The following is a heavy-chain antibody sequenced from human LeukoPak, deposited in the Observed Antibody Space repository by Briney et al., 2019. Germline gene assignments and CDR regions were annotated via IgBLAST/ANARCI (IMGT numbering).Heavy chain of an antibody. D-gene: IGHD3-10*01. J-gene: IGHJ4*02. CDR2: IYYSGST. CDR3: ARDRGYYYGSGSSGGYFDY. V-gene: IGHV4-59*13. CDR1: GGSISSYY. Sequence: PSETLSLTCTVSGGSISSYYWSWLRQPPGKGLEGIGYIYYSGSTNYNPSLKSRVTISVDTSKNQFSLKLSSVTAADTAVYYCARDRGYYYGSGSSGGYFDYWGQGTLVTVSS.